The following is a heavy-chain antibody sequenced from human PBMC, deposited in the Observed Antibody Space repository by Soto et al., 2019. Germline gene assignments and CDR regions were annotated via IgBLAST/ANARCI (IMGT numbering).Heavy chain of an antibody. Sequence: PGESLKISCKGSGFSFSTTWIGWVRQMPGKGLEHMGLIYPGDSNAIYSPSFQGQVTISVDKSISTAYLQWSSLKASDTAMYYCASQIMVIVGSGFDIWGQGTMVTVSS. CDR1: GFSFSTTW. CDR3: ASQIMVIVGSGFDI. CDR2: IYPGDSNA. V-gene: IGHV5-51*01. D-gene: IGHD2-21*01. J-gene: IGHJ3*02.